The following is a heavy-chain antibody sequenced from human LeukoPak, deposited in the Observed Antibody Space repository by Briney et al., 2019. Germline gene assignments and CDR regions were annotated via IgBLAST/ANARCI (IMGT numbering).Heavy chain of an antibody. CDR1: GFTFSNYA. J-gene: IGHJ6*04. CDR2: IVGSGGST. CDR3: AKGISNWWFGELTNYYGMDV. Sequence: GGSLRLSCAASGFTFSNYAMSWVRQAPGKGLEWVSAIVGSGGSTYYADSVKGRFTISRDNSKNTLYLQMNSLRAEDTAVYYCAKGISNWWFGELTNYYGMDVWGKGTTVTVSS. D-gene: IGHD3-10*01. V-gene: IGHV3-23*01.